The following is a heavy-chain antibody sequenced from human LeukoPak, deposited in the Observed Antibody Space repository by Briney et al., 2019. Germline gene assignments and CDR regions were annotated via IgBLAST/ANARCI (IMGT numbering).Heavy chain of an antibody. CDR2: IYHSGST. CDR1: GGSISSGGYS. Sequence: SQTLSLTCAVSGGSISSGGYSWSWIRQPPGKGLEWIGYIYHSGSTYYNPSLKSRVTISVDTSKNQFSLKLSSVTAADTAVYYCARCLPAAHNWFDPWGQGTLVTVSS. V-gene: IGHV4-30-2*05. J-gene: IGHJ5*02. D-gene: IGHD2-2*01. CDR3: ARCLPAAHNWFDP.